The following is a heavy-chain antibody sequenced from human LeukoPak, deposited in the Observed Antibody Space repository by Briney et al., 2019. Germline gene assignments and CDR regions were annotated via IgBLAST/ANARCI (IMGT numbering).Heavy chain of an antibody. Sequence: GASVKVSCKASGYTFTCHCIHWVRQAPGQGLEWMGLIHPSDGVTTYAQNFQRRVTVTRDTSTSTVYMELSSLRSEDTAVYYCARDNIGSSGWTGLGYWGQGTLVTVSS. CDR2: IHPSDGVT. CDR3: ARDNIGSSGWTGLGY. V-gene: IGHV1-46*01. J-gene: IGHJ4*02. D-gene: IGHD6-19*01. CDR1: GYTFTCHC.